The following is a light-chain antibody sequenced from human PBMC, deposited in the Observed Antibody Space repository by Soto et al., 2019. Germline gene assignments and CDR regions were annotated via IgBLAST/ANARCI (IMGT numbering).Light chain of an antibody. CDR3: QTWDSSTGVV. J-gene: IGLJ2*01. Sequence: SYELTQPPSVSVSPGQTASITCSGDKLGDKYACWYQHKAGQSPVLVIYQDTKRPSGIPERFSGSNSGNTATLTISGTQALDEADYFCQTWDSSTGVVFGGGTKLTVL. CDR1: KLGDKY. CDR2: QDT. V-gene: IGLV3-1*01.